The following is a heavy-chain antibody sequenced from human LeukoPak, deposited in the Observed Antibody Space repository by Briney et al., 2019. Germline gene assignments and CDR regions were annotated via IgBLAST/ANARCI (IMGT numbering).Heavy chain of an antibody. CDR3: ASLPSNTVTHDY. Sequence: SETLSLTCAVSGYSISSSYYWGWIRQPPGKGLEWIGTIYLSGSTHYNPSLKSRVTPSVDTSKNQFSLKLRSVTAADTAVYYCASLPSNTVTHDYWGQGTLVTVSS. D-gene: IGHD4-11*01. CDR1: GYSISSSYY. CDR2: IYLSGST. V-gene: IGHV4-38-2*01. J-gene: IGHJ4*02.